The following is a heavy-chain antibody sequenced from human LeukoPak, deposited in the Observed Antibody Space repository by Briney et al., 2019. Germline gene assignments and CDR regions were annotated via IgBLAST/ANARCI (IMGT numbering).Heavy chain of an antibody. D-gene: IGHD2-15*01. Sequence: PSETLSLTCTVSGGSISSGDYYWSWIRQPPGKGLEWIGYIYYSGSTYYNPSLKSRVTISVDTSKNQFSLKLSSVTAADTAVYYCARGVVVKAPLDYWGQGTLVTVSS. CDR1: GGSISSGDYY. V-gene: IGHV4-30-4*01. J-gene: IGHJ4*02. CDR3: ARGVVVKAPLDY. CDR2: IYYSGST.